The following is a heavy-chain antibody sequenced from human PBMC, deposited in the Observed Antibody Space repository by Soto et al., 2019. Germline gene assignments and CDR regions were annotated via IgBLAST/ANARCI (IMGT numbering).Heavy chain of an antibody. V-gene: IGHV4-30-4*01. CDR1: GGSISSGDYY. CDR3: ARDNVDTAMVDY. J-gene: IGHJ4*02. CDR2: IYYSGST. D-gene: IGHD5-18*01. Sequence: PSETLSLTCTVSGGSISSGDYYWSWIRQPPGKGLEWIGYIYYSGSTYYNPSLKSRVTISVDTSKNQFSLKLSSVTAADTAVYYCARDNVDTAMVDYWGQGTLVTVSS.